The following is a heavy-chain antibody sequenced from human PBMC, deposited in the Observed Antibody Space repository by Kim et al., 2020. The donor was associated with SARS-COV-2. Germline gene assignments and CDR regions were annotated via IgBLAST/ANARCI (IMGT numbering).Heavy chain of an antibody. Sequence: SSPSLPSRAAISVDTPKNQFSRKLSSVTAADTAVYFCARHSVSGRPYFDYWGQGSLVTVSS. V-gene: IGHV4-59*08. D-gene: IGHD3-10*01. CDR3: ARHSVSGRPYFDY. J-gene: IGHJ4*02.